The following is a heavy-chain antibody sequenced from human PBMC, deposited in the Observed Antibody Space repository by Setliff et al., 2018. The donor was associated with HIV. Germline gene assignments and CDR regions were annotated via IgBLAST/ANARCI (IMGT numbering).Heavy chain of an antibody. CDR2: VLRGGSPT. CDR1: GFSFSAHA. Sequence: GGSLRLSCTASGFSFSAHAMSWVRRAPGKGLEWLSVVLRGGSPTYYADSVKGRFTISRDDSKNTVYLEMTSLRAEDTAVYFCTKYTRGGSILYYMDVWGPGTLVTVSS. V-gene: IGHV3-23*03. D-gene: IGHD1-1*01. CDR3: TKYTRGGSILYYMDV. J-gene: IGHJ4*02.